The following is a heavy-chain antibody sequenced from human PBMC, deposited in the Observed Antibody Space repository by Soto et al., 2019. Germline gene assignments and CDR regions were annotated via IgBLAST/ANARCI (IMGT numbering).Heavy chain of an antibody. CDR2: IYHSGST. D-gene: IGHD3-10*01. CDR1: GGSISSGGYS. Sequence: SETLSLTCAVSGGSISSGGYSWSWIRQPPGKGLEWIGYIYHSGSTYYNPSLKSRVTISVDRSKNQFSLKLSSVTAADTAVYYCARVDMAPGYYYGMDVWGQGTTVTVSS. CDR3: ARVDMAPGYYYGMDV. J-gene: IGHJ6*02. V-gene: IGHV4-30-2*01.